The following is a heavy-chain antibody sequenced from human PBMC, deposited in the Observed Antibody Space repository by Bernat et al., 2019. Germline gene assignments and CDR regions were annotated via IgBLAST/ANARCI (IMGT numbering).Heavy chain of an antibody. V-gene: IGHV3-30*18. D-gene: IGHD4-23*01. CDR1: GFTFSSYG. CDR3: AKDRGTTVVTPWFDP. J-gene: IGHJ5*02. Sequence: QVQLVESGGGVVQPGRSLRLSCAASGFTFSSYGMHWVRQAPGKGLEWVAVISYDGSNKYYADSVKGRFTISIDNSKNTLYLQMNSLRAEDTAVYYCAKDRGTTVVTPWFDPWGQGTLVTVSS. CDR2: ISYDGSNK.